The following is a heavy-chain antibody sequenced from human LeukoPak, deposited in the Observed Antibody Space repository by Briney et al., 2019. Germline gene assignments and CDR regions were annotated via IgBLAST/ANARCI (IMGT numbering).Heavy chain of an antibody. Sequence: ASVKVSCKASGYTFTSYYMHWVRQAPGQGLEWMGIINPSGGSTTYAQNFQGRVTMTRDTSTSTVYMELRSLRSEDTAIYYCAKDRGYCSSTSCRQNYYDSSGAATRDEYFQHWGQGTLVTVSS. J-gene: IGHJ1*01. CDR2: INPSGGST. V-gene: IGHV1-46*01. D-gene: IGHD2-2*01. CDR3: AKDRGYCSSTSCRQNYYDSSGAATRDEYFQH. CDR1: GYTFTSYY.